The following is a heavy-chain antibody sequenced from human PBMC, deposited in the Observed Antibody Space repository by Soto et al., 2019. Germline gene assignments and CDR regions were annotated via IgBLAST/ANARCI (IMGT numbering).Heavy chain of an antibody. CDR3: TSHAATERDFVPY. Sequence: EVQLVESGGGLVKPGGSLRLSCAASGFTFSDAWMNWARQAPGKGLEWVGRIKSKAYGGTTDYSAPVKGRFTISRDDSTATMYLQMNSLETEDTGVYYCTSHAATERDFVPYWGQGTLVTVSS. D-gene: IGHD2-15*01. V-gene: IGHV3-15*07. J-gene: IGHJ4*02. CDR2: IKSKAYGGTT. CDR1: GFTFSDAW.